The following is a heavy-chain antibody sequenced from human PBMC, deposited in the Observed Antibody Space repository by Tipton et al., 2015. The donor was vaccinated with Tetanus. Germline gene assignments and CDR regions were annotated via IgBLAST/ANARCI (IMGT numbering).Heavy chain of an antibody. CDR3: ARDHSSDWYFDFDF. J-gene: IGHJ4*02. CDR2: IIPAFTTV. CDR1: GGGFSKFA. Sequence: QLVQSGAEVKKPGSSVKVSCKASGGGFSKFAISWVRQAPGQGLELMGTIIPAFTTVTYEQKFRGRVTITADGSTSTAYMELSGLRSDDTAVYYCARDHSSDWYFDFDFWGQGTLVTVSS. D-gene: IGHD6-19*01. V-gene: IGHV1-69*15.